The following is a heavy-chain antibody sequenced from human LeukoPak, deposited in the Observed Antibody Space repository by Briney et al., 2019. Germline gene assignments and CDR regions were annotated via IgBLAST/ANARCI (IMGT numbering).Heavy chain of an antibody. J-gene: IGHJ6*02. Sequence: PGGSLRLSCAASGFTFSSYGMHWVRQAPGKGLEWVAVIWYDGSNKYYADSVKGRFTISRDNSKNTLYLQMNSLRAEDTAVYYCARVKRSIAAAGYYYYGMDVWGQGTTVIVSS. CDR3: ARVKRSIAAAGYYYYGMDV. CDR1: GFTFSSYG. D-gene: IGHD6-13*01. V-gene: IGHV3-33*01. CDR2: IWYDGSNK.